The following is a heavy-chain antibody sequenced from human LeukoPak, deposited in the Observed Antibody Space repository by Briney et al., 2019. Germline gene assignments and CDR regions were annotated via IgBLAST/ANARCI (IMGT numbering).Heavy chain of an antibody. CDR1: GYSFTSYW. Sequence: GESLKISCKGSGYSFTSYWIGWVRQMPGKGLEWMGIIYPGDSDTRYSPSFQGQVTISADKSIGTAYLQWSSLKASDTAMYYCARFRGYYYDSSGYYFDYWGQGTLVTVSS. CDR2: IYPGDSDT. J-gene: IGHJ4*02. D-gene: IGHD3-22*01. CDR3: ARFRGYYYDSSGYYFDY. V-gene: IGHV5-51*01.